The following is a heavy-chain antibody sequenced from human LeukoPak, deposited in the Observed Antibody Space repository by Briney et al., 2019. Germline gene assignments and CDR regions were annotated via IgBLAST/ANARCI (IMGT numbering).Heavy chain of an antibody. CDR2: MNPNSGNT. CDR3: ARASTGYYLYYYYYYMDV. D-gene: IGHD3-9*01. J-gene: IGHJ6*03. Sequence: ASVKVSCKASGYTFTSYDINWVRQATGQGLEWMGWMNPNSGNTGYAQKFQGRVTMTRITSISTAYMELSSLRSEDTAVYYCARASTGYYLYYYYYYMDVWGKGTTVTVSS. CDR1: GYTFTSYD. V-gene: IGHV1-8*01.